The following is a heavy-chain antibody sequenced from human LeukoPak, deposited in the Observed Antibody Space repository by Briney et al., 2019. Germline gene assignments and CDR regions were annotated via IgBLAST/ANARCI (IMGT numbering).Heavy chain of an antibody. D-gene: IGHD4-17*01. CDR2: IYHSGST. Sequence: PSETLSLTCAVSGGSISSGGYSWSWIRQPPGKGLEWIGYIYHSGSTYYNPSLKSRVTISVDRSKNQFSLKLSSVTAADTAVYYCARADDYGDHDIWGQGTMVTVSS. J-gene: IGHJ3*02. CDR1: GGSISSGGYS. CDR3: ARADDYGDHDI. V-gene: IGHV4-30-2*01.